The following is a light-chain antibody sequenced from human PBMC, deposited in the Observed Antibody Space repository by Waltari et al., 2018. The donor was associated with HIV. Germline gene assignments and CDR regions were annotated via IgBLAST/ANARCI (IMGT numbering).Light chain of an antibody. CDR2: EVS. CDR3: SSYTSSSTPVV. Sequence: QSALTQPASVSGSPGQSITLSCTGTSSDVGAYNYVSWYQQHPGKAPKLIIYEVSNRPSGVSNRFSGSKSGNTASLTISGLQAEDEADYYCSSYTSSSTPVVFGGGTKLTVL. V-gene: IGLV2-14*01. CDR1: SSDVGAYNY. J-gene: IGLJ2*01.